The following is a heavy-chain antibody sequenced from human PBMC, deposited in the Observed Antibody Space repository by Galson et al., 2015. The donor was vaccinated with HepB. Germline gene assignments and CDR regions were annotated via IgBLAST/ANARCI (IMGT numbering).Heavy chain of an antibody. CDR2: VNPGNGKT. CDR3: ARERGGFYYLDY. CDR1: GYSFTSFA. D-gene: IGHD3-22*01. V-gene: IGHV1-3*01. Sequence: SVKVSCKASGYSFTSFAIHWVRQAPGQGLEWIGWVNPGNGKTKYSQKFQGRISITRDTSATTAYMELSSLKSEDTAVYYCARERGGFYYLDYWGQGTLVTVSS. J-gene: IGHJ4*02.